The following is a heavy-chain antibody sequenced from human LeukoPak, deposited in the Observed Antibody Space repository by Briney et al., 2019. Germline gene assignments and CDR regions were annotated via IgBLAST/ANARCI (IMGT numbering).Heavy chain of an antibody. CDR2: INPNSGGT. Sequence: GASVKVSCKASGYTFTGYYMHWVRQAPGQGLEWMGWINPNSGGTNYAQKFQGRVTMTRDTSISTAYMELSRLRSDDTAVYYCAGFNGIGEFTYMDAWGKGTTVTISS. D-gene: IGHD3-10*01. J-gene: IGHJ6*03. V-gene: IGHV1-2*02. CDR3: AGFNGIGEFTYMDA. CDR1: GYTFTGYY.